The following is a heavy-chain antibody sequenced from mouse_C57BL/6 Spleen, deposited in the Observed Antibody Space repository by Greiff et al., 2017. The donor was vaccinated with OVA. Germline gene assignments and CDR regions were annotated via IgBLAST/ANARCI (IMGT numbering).Heavy chain of an antibody. CDR2: IDPENGDT. J-gene: IGHJ3*01. V-gene: IGHV14-4*01. CDR3: TSRGKVSWFAY. D-gene: IGHD1-3*01. Sequence: EVMLVESGAELVRPGASVKLSCTASGFNIKDDYMHWVKQRPEQGLEWIGWIDPENGDTEYASKFQGKATITADTSSNTAYLQLSSLTSEDTAVYYCTSRGKVSWFAYWGQGTLVTVSA. CDR1: GFNIKDDY.